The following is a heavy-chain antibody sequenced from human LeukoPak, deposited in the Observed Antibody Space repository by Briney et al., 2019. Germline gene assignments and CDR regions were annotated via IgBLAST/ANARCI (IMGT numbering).Heavy chain of an antibody. CDR2: ISSSGSTI. Sequence: GGSLRLSCAASGFIFSSYSMNWVRQAPGKGLEWVSYISSSGSTIYYADSVKGRFTISRDNAKNSLYLQMNSLRAEDTALYHCARDRQQPPDDAFDIWGQGTMVTVSS. J-gene: IGHJ3*02. D-gene: IGHD6-13*01. V-gene: IGHV3-48*04. CDR1: GFIFSSYS. CDR3: ARDRQQPPDDAFDI.